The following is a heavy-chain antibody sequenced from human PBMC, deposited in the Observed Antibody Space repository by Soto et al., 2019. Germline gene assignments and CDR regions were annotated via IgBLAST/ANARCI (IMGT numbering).Heavy chain of an antibody. J-gene: IGHJ4*02. CDR3: ATMSLPHSDLLTLFYY. Sequence: GGSLRLSCAASGFTFSNAWMNWVRQAPGKGLEWVGRIQSKTDGETTDYAAPVKGRFTISRDDSENTLYLQMNSLKTEDTAMYYCATMSLPHSDLLTLFYYWGQGALVTVSS. D-gene: IGHD3-9*01. CDR2: IQSKTDGETT. CDR1: GFTFSNAW. V-gene: IGHV3-15*07.